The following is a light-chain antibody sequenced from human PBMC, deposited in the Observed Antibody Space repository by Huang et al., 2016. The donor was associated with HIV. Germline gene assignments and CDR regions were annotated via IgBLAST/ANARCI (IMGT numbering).Light chain of an antibody. CDR2: GAS. J-gene: IGKJ3*01. CDR1: QSVSSN. Sequence: EIVMTQSPATLSVSPGERATLSCRASQSVSSNLAWYQQKPGQAPRLLIYGASTRATGIPARFSGSGSGTEFTLTISSLQSEDFAVYYCQQLVGDFTLGPGTKVDIK. CDR3: QQLVGDFT. V-gene: IGKV3-15*01.